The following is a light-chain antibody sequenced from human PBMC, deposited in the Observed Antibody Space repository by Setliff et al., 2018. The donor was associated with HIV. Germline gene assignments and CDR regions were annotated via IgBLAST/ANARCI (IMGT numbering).Light chain of an antibody. CDR3: CSYAGSSTSI. Sequence: QSALAQPASVSGSPGQSITISCTGTSSDIGAYNYVSWYQQHPGKAPKLMIYDVSSRPSGVSNRFSGSKSGNTASLTISGLQAEDEADYYCCSYAGSSTSIFGTGTKVTVL. V-gene: IGLV2-14*01. CDR2: DVS. J-gene: IGLJ1*01. CDR1: SSDIGAYNY.